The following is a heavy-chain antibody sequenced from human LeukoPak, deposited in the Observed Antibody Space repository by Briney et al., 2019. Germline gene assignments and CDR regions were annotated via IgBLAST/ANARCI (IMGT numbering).Heavy chain of an antibody. D-gene: IGHD1-26*01. CDR3: ARGAGIIVGAPLDY. Sequence: SETLSLTCTVSGGSISSSSYYWGWIRQPPGKGLEWIGSIYYSGSTYYNPSLKSRVTISVDTSKNQFSLKLSSVTAADTAVYYCARGAGIIVGAPLDYWGQGTLVTVSS. CDR1: GGSISSSSYY. J-gene: IGHJ4*02. CDR2: IYYSGST. V-gene: IGHV4-39*07.